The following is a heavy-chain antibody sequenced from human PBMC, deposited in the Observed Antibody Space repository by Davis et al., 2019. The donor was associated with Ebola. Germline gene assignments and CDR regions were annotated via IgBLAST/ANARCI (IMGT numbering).Heavy chain of an antibody. D-gene: IGHD3-3*01. V-gene: IGHV3-53*01. CDR1: GFTFSSYW. CDR2: IYSGGST. CDR3: ARDLITISRRYYGMDV. J-gene: IGHJ6*02. Sequence: GGSLRLSCAASGFTFSSYWMHWVRQAPGKGLEWVSVIYSGGSTYYADSVKGRFTISRDNSKNTLYLQMNSLRAEDTAVYYCARDLITISRRYYGMDVWGQGTTVTVSS.